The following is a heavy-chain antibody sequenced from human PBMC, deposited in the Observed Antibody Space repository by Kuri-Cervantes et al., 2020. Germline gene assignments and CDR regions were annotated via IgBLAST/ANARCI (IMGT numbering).Heavy chain of an antibody. J-gene: IGHJ4*02. CDR1: GGSISSGDYY. V-gene: IGHV4-61*08. CDR3: ASEGYCSGGSCLNY. CDR2: IYYSGST. Sequence: SETLSLTCTVSGGSISSGDYYWSWIRQPPGKGLEWIGYIYYSGSTNYNPSLKSRVTISVDTSKNQFSLKLSSVTAADTAVYYCASEGYCSGGSCLNYWGQGTLVTVSS. D-gene: IGHD2-15*01.